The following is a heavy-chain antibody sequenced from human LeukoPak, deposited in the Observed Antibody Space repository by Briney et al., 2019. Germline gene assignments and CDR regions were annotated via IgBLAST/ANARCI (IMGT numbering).Heavy chain of an antibody. Sequence: SETLSLTCAVSGYSISSGYYWGWIRQPPGKGLEWIGSIYHSGSTYYNPSLKSRVTISVDTSKNQFSLKLSSVTAADTAVYYCASWTRSGWYSDDYWGQGTLVTVSS. CDR2: IYHSGST. J-gene: IGHJ4*02. CDR3: ASWTRSGWYSDDY. CDR1: GYSISSGYY. D-gene: IGHD6-19*01. V-gene: IGHV4-38-2*01.